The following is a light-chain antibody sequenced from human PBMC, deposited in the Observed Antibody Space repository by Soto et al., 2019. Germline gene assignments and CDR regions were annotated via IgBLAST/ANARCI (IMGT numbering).Light chain of an antibody. V-gene: IGKV1-39*01. CDR1: ESIARH. CDR3: QQTYSTLSIT. J-gene: IGKJ5*01. Sequence: DIQMTQSPSSLSASVGDRVTITCRASESIARHLNWYQQKTGKAPKLLIYAASSLQNGVPSRFRGCGSGTYFTLTINNLQPEDFAAYYCQQTYSTLSITFGQGTRLQIK. CDR2: AAS.